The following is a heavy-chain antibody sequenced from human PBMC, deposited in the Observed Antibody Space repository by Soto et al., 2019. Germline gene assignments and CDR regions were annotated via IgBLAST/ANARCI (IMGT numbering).Heavy chain of an antibody. CDR3: ARVNAAAGKDYYYYGMDV. Sequence: TSETLSLTCTVSGGSISSYYWSWIRQPPGKGLEWIGYIYYSGSTNYNPSLKSRVTISVDTSKNQFSLKLSSVTAADTAVYYCARVNAAAGKDYYYYGMDVWGQGTTVTVSS. J-gene: IGHJ6*02. D-gene: IGHD6-13*01. CDR2: IYYSGST. CDR1: GGSISSYY. V-gene: IGHV4-59*01.